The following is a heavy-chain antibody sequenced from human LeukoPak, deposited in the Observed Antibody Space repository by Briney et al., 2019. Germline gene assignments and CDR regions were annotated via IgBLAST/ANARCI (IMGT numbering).Heavy chain of an antibody. D-gene: IGHD6-13*01. V-gene: IGHV4-34*01. CDR1: GGSFSGYY. Sequence: SETLSLTCAVYGGSFSGYYWSWIRQPPGKGLEWIGEINHSGSTNDNPSLTRRITKSVETSNNHFPLKLSPVTAADTAVYYCARGGLRSSWYARWFDPWGQGTLGTVSS. J-gene: IGHJ5*02. CDR3: ARGGLRSSWYARWFDP. CDR2: INHSGST.